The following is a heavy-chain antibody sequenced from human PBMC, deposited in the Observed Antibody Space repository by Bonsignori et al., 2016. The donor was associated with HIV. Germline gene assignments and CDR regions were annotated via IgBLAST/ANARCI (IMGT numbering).Heavy chain of an antibody. D-gene: IGHD3-10*01. CDR3: ARVFVNYYGSGSGGWFDP. Sequence: WVRQAPGQGLEWMGWMNPNSGNTGYAQKFQGRVTMTRNTSISTAYMELSSLRSEDTAVYYCARVFVNYYGSGSGGWFDPWGQGTLVTVSS. CDR2: MNPNSGNT. J-gene: IGHJ5*02. V-gene: IGHV1-8*01.